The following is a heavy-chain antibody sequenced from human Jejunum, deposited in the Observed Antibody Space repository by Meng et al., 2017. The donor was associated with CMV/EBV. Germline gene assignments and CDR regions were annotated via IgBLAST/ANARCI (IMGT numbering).Heavy chain of an antibody. J-gene: IGHJ4*02. CDR1: GFTFSTYA. V-gene: IGHV3-23*01. D-gene: IGHD6-6*01. CDR3: AKLHPSTTSSFFDY. CDR2: VSQGGTIT. Sequence: EVQLLGLGGALIQPGWSLRLSCAASGFTFSTYAMTWVRQAPGKGLEWVSTVSQGGTITYYADSVKGRFTISRDNSKNTLYVQMNSLRAEDTAVYYCAKLHPSTTSSFFDYWGQGTLVTVSS.